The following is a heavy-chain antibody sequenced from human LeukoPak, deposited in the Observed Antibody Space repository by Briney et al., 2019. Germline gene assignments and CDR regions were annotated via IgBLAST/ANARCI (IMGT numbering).Heavy chain of an antibody. CDR1: GGSFSGYY. CDR2: INHSGST. J-gene: IGHJ4*02. V-gene: IGHV4-34*01. D-gene: IGHD3-16*01. CDR3: VAGPNFGTFDY. Sequence: SETLSLTCAVYGGSFSGYYWSWIRQPPGKGLEWIGEINHSGSTNYNPSLKSRVTISVDTSKNQFSLKLSSVTAADTAVYYCVAGPNFGTFDYWGQGTLVTVSS.